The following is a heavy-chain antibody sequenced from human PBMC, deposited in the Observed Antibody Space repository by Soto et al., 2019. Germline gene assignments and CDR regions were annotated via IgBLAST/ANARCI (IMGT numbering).Heavy chain of an antibody. CDR1: GFTFSSYG. CDR3: AKDRESADCSGGSCYRIYLPGFGY. V-gene: IGHV3-30*18. CDR2: ISYDGSNK. Sequence: QVQLVGSGGGVVQPGRSLRLSCAASGFTFSSYGMHWVRQAPGKGLEWVAVISYDGSNKYYADSVKGRFTISRDNSKNTLYLQMNSLRAEDTAVYYCAKDRESADCSGGSCYRIYLPGFGYWGQGTLVTVSS. J-gene: IGHJ4*02. D-gene: IGHD2-15*01.